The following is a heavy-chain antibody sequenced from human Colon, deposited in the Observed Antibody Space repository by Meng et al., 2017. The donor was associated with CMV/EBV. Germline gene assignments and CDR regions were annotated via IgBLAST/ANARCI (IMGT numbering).Heavy chain of an antibody. V-gene: IGHV1-2*02. J-gene: IGHJ4*02. CDR2: INPKNGAT. Sequence: ASVKVSCKASGGTLSSYAFSWVRQAPGQGLEWMGWINPKNGATNYDQKFQDRVTVTRDTSITTVYMELNRLRLDDTAVYFCARGFDFWRGSDFDYWGQGTSVTVSS. CDR3: ARGFDFWRGSDFDY. CDR1: GGTLSSYA. D-gene: IGHD3-3*01.